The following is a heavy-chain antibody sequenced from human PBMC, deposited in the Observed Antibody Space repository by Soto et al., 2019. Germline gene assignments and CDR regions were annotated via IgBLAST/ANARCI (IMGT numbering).Heavy chain of an antibody. Sequence: QVQLQQWGAGLLKPSETLSLTCAVYGGSFSGYYWSWIRQPPGKGLEWIGEINHSGSTNYNPSLKSRVTISVVTSKNQFSLKLSSVTAADTAVYYCARGPYYYGSGTPLGAFDYWGQGTLVTVSS. V-gene: IGHV4-34*01. D-gene: IGHD3-10*01. CDR2: INHSGST. J-gene: IGHJ4*02. CDR3: ARGPYYYGSGTPLGAFDY. CDR1: GGSFSGYY.